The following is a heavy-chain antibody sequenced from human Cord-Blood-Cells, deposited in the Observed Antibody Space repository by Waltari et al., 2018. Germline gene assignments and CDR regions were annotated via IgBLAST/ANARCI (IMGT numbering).Heavy chain of an antibody. D-gene: IGHD6-6*01. CDR1: GGSISSSSYY. Sequence: QLQLQESGPGLVKPSETLSLTCTVSGGSISSSSYYWGWLRQPPGKGLEWIGSIYYSGSTYYNPPRKSRVTISVDTSKNQFSLKLSSVTAADTAVYYCARRAGIAARNWFDPWGQGTLVTVSS. J-gene: IGHJ5*02. CDR3: ARRAGIAARNWFDP. V-gene: IGHV4-39*01. CDR2: IYYSGST.